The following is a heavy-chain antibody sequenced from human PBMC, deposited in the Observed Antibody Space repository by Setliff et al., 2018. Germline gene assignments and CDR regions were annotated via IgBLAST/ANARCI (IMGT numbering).Heavy chain of an antibody. CDR2: IYYVGTT. V-gene: IGHV4-31*03. D-gene: IGHD4-17*01. CDR3: ARSSPYGGHRVFDL. CDR1: ADSGGSISSGGYY. J-gene: IGHJ3*01. Sequence: PSETLSLTCTVSADSGGSISSGGYYWSWIRQFPGKGLEWIGYIYYVGTTYYNPSLKSRVMISVDTSKNQFSLKLTSVSAADTAVYYCARSSPYGGHRVFDLWGQGTMVTVSS.